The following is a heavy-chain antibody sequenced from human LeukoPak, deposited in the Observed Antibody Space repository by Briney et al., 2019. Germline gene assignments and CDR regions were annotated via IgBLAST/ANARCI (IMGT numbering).Heavy chain of an antibody. J-gene: IGHJ3*02. CDR3: ATGDYGAFDI. D-gene: IGHD4-17*01. Sequence: GGSLTLSCAASGFPFGKAWMSWVRQAPAKGLEWVGLIKRKTDGGTTDYAAPMKGRFTISRDDSKNTLYLQVNSLKTEDTAVYYCATGDYGAFDIWSQGTMVTVSS. V-gene: IGHV3-15*01. CDR1: GFPFGKAW. CDR2: IKRKTDGGTT.